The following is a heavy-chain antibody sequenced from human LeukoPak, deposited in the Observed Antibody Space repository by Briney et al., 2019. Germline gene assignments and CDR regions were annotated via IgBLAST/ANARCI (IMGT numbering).Heavy chain of an antibody. D-gene: IGHD3-3*01. CDR2: IYYSGST. J-gene: IGHJ6*03. Sequence: SETLSLTCTVSGGSISSSSYYWGWIRQPPGKGLEWIGSIYYSGSTYYNPSLKSRVTISVDTSKNQFSLKLSSVTAADTAVYYCARRPANPYYDFSNYYYMDVWGKGTTVTVSS. CDR3: ARRPANPYYDFSNYYYMDV. CDR1: GGSISSSSYY. V-gene: IGHV4-39*07.